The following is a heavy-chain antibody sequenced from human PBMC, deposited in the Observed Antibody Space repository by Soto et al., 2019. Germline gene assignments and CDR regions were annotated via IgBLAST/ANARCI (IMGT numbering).Heavy chain of an antibody. CDR3: ATGPPIGVADSYSGMDV. Sequence: ASVKVSCKVSGYTLTELSMHWVRQAPGKGLEWMGGFDPEDGETIYAQKFQGRVTMTEDTSTDTAYMELSSLRSEDTAVYYCATGPPIGVADSYSGMDVWGQGTTVTVSS. CDR2: FDPEDGET. CDR1: GYTLTELS. D-gene: IGHD1-26*01. J-gene: IGHJ6*02. V-gene: IGHV1-24*01.